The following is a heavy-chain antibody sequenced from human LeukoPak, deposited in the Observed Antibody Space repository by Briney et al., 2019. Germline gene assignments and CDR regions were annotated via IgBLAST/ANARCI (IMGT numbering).Heavy chain of an antibody. V-gene: IGHV1-2*02. CDR3: AKDQNTGYANNWFDP. D-gene: IGHD5-12*01. J-gene: IGHJ5*02. CDR2: INPNNGGT. Sequence: ASVKVSCKASGYSFTGYYIHWVRQAPGQGLEWMGWINPNNGGTNFAQKFQGRVTMTRDTSISTAYMELSRLRSDDTAIYYCAKDQNTGYANNWFDPWGQGILVTVSS. CDR1: GYSFTGYY.